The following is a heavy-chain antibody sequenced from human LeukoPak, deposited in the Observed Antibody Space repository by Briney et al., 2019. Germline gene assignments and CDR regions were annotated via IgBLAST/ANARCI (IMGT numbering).Heavy chain of an antibody. J-gene: IGHJ4*02. D-gene: IGHD5-24*01. Sequence: PGGSLRLSCAASGFSFSGYHMHWVRQAPGKGLEWVAVIWYDGSKEYYADSVQGRFTISRDNSKSTLYLQMSSLRAEDTAVYYCARDQSGYNDQWGQGTLATVSS. CDR1: GFSFSGYH. CDR3: ARDQSGYNDQ. CDR2: IWYDGSKE. V-gene: IGHV3-33*01.